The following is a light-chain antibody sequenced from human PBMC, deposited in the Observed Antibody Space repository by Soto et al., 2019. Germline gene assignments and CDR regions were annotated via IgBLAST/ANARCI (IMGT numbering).Light chain of an antibody. CDR2: GAS. Sequence: EIVLTQSPGTLSLSPGERATLSCRASQSVSSSYLAWYQQKPGQAPRLLIYGASSRATGIPDRFSGSGSGTDFTLTISRLEREDFAVYYCQQYGSSPAITFVQGTRLEIK. J-gene: IGKJ5*01. CDR1: QSVSSSY. V-gene: IGKV3-20*01. CDR3: QQYGSSPAIT.